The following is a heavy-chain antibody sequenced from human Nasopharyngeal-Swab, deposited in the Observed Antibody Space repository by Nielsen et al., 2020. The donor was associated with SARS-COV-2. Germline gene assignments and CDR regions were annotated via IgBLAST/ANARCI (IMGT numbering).Heavy chain of an antibody. V-gene: IGHV3-48*02. J-gene: IGHJ4*02. CDR2: ISSSSSTI. CDR3: ARAHYDSSGYYYFDY. Sequence: GGSLRLSGAASGFTFRSYSMNWVRQAPGKGLEWVSYISSSSSTIYYADSVKGRFTISRDNAKNSLYLQMNSLRDEDTAVYYCARAHYDSSGYYYFDYWGQGTLITVSS. CDR1: GFTFRSYS. D-gene: IGHD3-22*01.